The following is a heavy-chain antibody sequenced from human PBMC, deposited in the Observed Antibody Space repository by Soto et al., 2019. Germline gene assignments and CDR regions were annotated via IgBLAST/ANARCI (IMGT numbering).Heavy chain of an antibody. Sequence: GGSLRLSCAASGFTFSSYSMNWVRQAPGKGLEWVSYISSSSSTIYYADSVKGRFTISRDNAKNSLYLQMNSLRDEDTVGYYCVRNGYFWSGYKPGMDVWGQGTTVTVSS. D-gene: IGHD3-3*01. CDR1: GFTFSSYS. J-gene: IGHJ6*02. V-gene: IGHV3-48*02. CDR2: ISSSSSTI. CDR3: VRNGYFWSGYKPGMDV.